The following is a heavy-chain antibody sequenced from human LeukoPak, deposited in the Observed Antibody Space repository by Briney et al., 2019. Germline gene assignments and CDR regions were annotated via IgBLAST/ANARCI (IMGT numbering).Heavy chain of an antibody. CDR3: ARPGGRSSSWTRGYYFDY. Sequence: ASVKVSCKASGGTFSSYAISWVRQAPGQGLEWMGGIIPIFGTANYAQKFQGRVTITADKSTSTAYMELSSLRSEDTAVYYCARPGGRSSSWTRGYYFDYWGQGTLVTVSS. D-gene: IGHD6-13*01. V-gene: IGHV1-69*06. J-gene: IGHJ4*02. CDR2: IIPIFGTA. CDR1: GGTFSSYA.